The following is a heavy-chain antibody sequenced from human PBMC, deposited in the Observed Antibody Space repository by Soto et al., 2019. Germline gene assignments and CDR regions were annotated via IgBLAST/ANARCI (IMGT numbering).Heavy chain of an antibody. CDR3: ARGRGGSGSYYLPDYYYYGMDV. CDR2: IYYSGST. Sequence: LSLTFTGSGGSVSSGSYYWSWIRQPPGKGLEWIGYIYYSGSTNYNPSLKSRVTISVDTSKNQFSLKLSSVTAADTVVYYCARGRGGSGSYYLPDYYYYGMDVWGQGTKVTLFS. CDR1: GGSVSSGSYY. V-gene: IGHV4-61*01. J-gene: IGHJ6*02. D-gene: IGHD3-10*01.